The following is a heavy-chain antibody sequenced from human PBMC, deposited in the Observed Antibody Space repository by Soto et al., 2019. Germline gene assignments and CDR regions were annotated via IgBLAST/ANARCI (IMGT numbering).Heavy chain of an antibody. Sequence: EVQLLESGGGLVQPGGSLRLSCAASGFTFSSYAMSWVRQAPGKGLEWVSAISGSGGSTYYADSVKGRFTISRDNSKNTLDLPMNSLRAEDTAVYYCAKRHSGWPYYFGYWGQGTLVTVSS. CDR3: AKRHSGWPYYFGY. V-gene: IGHV3-23*01. D-gene: IGHD6-19*01. CDR2: ISGSGGST. J-gene: IGHJ4*02. CDR1: GFTFSSYA.